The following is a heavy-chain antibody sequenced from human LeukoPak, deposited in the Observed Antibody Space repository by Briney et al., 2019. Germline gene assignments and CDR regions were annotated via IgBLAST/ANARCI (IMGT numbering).Heavy chain of an antibody. CDR1: GFTFSNYA. CDR2: ISGSGGST. D-gene: IGHD2-2*01. Sequence: GGSLRLSCAASGFTFSNYAMSWVRQAPGKGLEWVSGISGSGGSTYYADSVKGRFTISRDNSKDTLYLQMSSLRAEDTAVYYCAGPVFRTSWNHFDYWGQGTLVTVSS. J-gene: IGHJ4*02. CDR3: AGPVFRTSWNHFDY. V-gene: IGHV3-23*01.